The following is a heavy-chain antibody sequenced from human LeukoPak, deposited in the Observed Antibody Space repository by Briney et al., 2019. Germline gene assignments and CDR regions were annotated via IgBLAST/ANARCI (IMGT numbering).Heavy chain of an antibody. CDR1: GFTFSSYA. V-gene: IGHV3-23*01. CDR2: LNSNGGTT. CDR3: AKRRVDIVVVPAGWTGWFGT. Sequence: GGSLRLSCAASGFTFSSYAMSWVRHAPGKGLEWVSTLNSNGGTTYYADSVKGRFTISRDNSKNTMHLQMNSLRAEDTAVYYCAKRRVDIVVVPAGWTGWFGTWGQGTLVTVSS. D-gene: IGHD2-2*03. J-gene: IGHJ5*02.